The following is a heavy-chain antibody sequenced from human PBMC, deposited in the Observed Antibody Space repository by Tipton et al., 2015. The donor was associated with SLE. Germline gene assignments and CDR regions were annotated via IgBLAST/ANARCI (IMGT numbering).Heavy chain of an antibody. J-gene: IGHJ4*02. CDR3: AKDHGS. V-gene: IGHV3-30*02. CDR1: GFTFSSYG. Sequence: SLRLSCAASGFTFSSYGMHWVRQAPGKGLEWVAFIWYDGSNKYYADSVKGRFTISRDNSKNTLYLQMNSLRAEDTAVYYCAKDHGSWGQGTLVTVSS. CDR2: IWYDGSNK.